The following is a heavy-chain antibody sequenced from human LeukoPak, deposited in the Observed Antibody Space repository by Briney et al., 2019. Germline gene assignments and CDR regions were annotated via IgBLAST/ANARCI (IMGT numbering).Heavy chain of an antibody. V-gene: IGHV4-61*01. J-gene: IGHJ4*02. Sequence: PSETLPLTCTVSGGSIASSTYYWSWIRQPPGKGLEWIGYIYYSGSTNYNPSLKSRVTISVDTSKNQFSLKLSSVTAADTAVYYCARASLRGLWVDYWGQGTLVTVSS. D-gene: IGHD3-10*01. CDR1: GGSIASSTYY. CDR3: ARASLRGLWVDY. CDR2: IYYSGST.